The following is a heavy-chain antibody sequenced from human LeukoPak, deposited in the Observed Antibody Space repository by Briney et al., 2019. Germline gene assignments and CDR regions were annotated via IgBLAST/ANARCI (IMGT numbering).Heavy chain of an antibody. J-gene: IGHJ5*02. Sequence: GASVKVSCKASGYTFTSYGISWVRQAPGQGLEWMGWISAYNGNTNYAQKLQGRVTMTTDTSTSTAYMELRSLRSDDTAVYYCARDREQWLAGKVNWFDPWGQGTLVTVSS. D-gene: IGHD6-19*01. CDR3: ARDREQWLAGKVNWFDP. CDR1: GYTFTSYG. CDR2: ISAYNGNT. V-gene: IGHV1-18*01.